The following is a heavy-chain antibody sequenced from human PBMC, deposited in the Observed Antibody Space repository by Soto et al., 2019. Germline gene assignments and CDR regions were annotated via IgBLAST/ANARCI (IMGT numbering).Heavy chain of an antibody. J-gene: IGHJ5*02. CDR2: IYYSGSP. CDR3: ARTAVAGISGWFDP. D-gene: IGHD6-19*01. Sequence: PSATLSLTCTVSGGSITNSGQYCVWIRQPPGKGLEWIGSIYYSGSPYYKPSLKSRLTMSVDTSKNQFSLKLSSVTAADTAVYYCARTAVAGISGWFDPWGQGTLVTVS. CDR1: GGSITNSGQY. V-gene: IGHV4-39*01.